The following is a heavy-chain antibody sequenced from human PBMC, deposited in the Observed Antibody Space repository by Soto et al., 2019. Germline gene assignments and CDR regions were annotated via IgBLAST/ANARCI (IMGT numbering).Heavy chain of an antibody. D-gene: IGHD1-1*01. CDR3: ARHLWSWNDVYFDY. CDR1: GGSVSSYY. CDR2: INYSGST. V-gene: IGHV4-59*08. Sequence: QVQLQESGPGLVKPSETLSLTCTVSGGSVSSYYWSWIRQPPGKGLEWIGYINYSGSTTHNPSLKSRVSMSVDTSRNQFSLNLRSVTAADTAVYYCARHLWSWNDVYFDYWGQGTLVTVSS. J-gene: IGHJ4*02.